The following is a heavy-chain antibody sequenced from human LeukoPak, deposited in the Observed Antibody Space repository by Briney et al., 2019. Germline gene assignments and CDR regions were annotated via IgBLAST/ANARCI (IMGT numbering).Heavy chain of an antibody. J-gene: IGHJ4*02. Sequence: GGSLRLFCAASGFTFSSYGMHWVRQAPGKGLEWVAVISYDGSNKYYADSVKGRFTISRDNSKNTLYLQMNSLRAEDTAVYYCAKPKAAYYYDSSGYYLDYWGQGTLVTVSS. CDR3: AKPKAAYYYDSSGYYLDY. D-gene: IGHD3-22*01. CDR2: ISYDGSNK. CDR1: GFTFSSYG. V-gene: IGHV3-30*18.